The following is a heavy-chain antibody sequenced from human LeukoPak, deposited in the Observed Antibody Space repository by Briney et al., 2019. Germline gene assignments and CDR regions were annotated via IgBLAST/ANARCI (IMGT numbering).Heavy chain of an antibody. CDR1: GGSFSGYY. V-gene: IGHV4-59*01. Sequence: SETLSLTCAVYGGSFSGYYWSWIRQPPGKGLEWIGYIYYSGSTNYNPSLKSRVTISVDTSKNQFSLKLSSVTAADTAVYYCARMVSSSWYDYYYYGMDVWGQGTTVTVSS. CDR3: ARMVSSSWYDYYYYGMDV. CDR2: IYYSGST. J-gene: IGHJ6*02. D-gene: IGHD6-13*01.